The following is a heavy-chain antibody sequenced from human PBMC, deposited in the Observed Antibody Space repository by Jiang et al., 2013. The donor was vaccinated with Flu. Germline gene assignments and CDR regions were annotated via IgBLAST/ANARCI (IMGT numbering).Heavy chain of an antibody. Sequence: VQLLESGGGLVLPGGSLRLSCAVSGFIFSNYAASWVRQTPGKGLEWISTISGDGTSTWYADSVKGRFTVSRDNSKKTMYLQMDTLRADDTALYYCARRPSPEAGRVPFDYWGQGTLVTVSS. CDR1: GFIFSNYA. CDR2: ISGDGTST. CDR3: ARRPSPEAGRVPFDY. D-gene: IGHD6-13*01. V-gene: IGHV3-23*01. J-gene: IGHJ4*02.